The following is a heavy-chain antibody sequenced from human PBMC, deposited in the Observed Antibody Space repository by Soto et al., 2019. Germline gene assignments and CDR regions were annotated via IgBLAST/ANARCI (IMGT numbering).Heavy chain of an antibody. CDR3: TTAGIDYYGMDV. CDR2: IKSKTDGGTT. J-gene: IGHJ6*02. CDR1: GFTFSNAW. Sequence: GGSVRLCCADPGFTFSNAWMNWVRQAQGKGQEWVGRIKSKTDGGTTDYAAPVKGRSTITRDDAKNTLYLQMNSLKTEDTAVYYCTTAGIDYYGMDVSGQAPTVNVSS. V-gene: IGHV3-15*07.